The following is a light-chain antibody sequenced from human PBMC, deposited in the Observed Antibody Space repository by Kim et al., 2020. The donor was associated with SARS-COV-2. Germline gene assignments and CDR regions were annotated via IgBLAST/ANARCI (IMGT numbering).Light chain of an antibody. J-gene: IGKJ4*02. CDR1: QSLLHSNGYNY. Sequence: IVMTQSPLSLPVTPGEPASISCRFSQSLLHSNGYNYWDWYLQKPGQSPQLLIYLGSNRASGVPDRFSGSGSGTDFTLKISRVEAEDVGVYYCMQALQTPPTFGEGTKVEI. V-gene: IGKV2-28*01. CDR2: LGS. CDR3: MQALQTPPT.